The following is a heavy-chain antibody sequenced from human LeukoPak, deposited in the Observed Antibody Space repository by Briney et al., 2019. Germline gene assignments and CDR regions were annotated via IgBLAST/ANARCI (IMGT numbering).Heavy chain of an antibody. CDR2: IYYSGST. J-gene: IGHJ4*02. CDR1: RGSLSSDY. D-gene: IGHD5-24*01. CDR3: ARLGNRDGYNYFLDY. Sequence: SETLSLTCTVSRGSLSSDYWTWIRQPPGKRLQWIGYIYYSGSTNYNPSLKSRVTISVDTSKNQFSLKLTSVTAADTAVYYCARLGNRDGYNYFLDYWGQGTLVTVSS. V-gene: IGHV4-59*08.